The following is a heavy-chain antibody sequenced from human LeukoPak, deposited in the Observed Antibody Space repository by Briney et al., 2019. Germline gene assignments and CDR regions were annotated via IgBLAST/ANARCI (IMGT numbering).Heavy chain of an antibody. CDR2: INTNTGNP. Sequence: GASVKVSCKASGYIFTSYGMNWVRQAPGQGLEWMGWINTNTGNPTYAQGFTGRFVFSLDTSVSAAYLQISSLKAEDTAVYYCARDLLGYSSSWYDYWGQGTLVTVSS. D-gene: IGHD6-13*01. CDR1: GYIFTSYG. V-gene: IGHV7-4-1*02. CDR3: ARDLLGYSSSWYDY. J-gene: IGHJ4*02.